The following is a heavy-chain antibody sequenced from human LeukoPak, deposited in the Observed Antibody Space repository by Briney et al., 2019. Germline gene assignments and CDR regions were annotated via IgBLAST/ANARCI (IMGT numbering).Heavy chain of an antibody. V-gene: IGHV4-59*01. Sequence: PSETLSLTCTVSGGSISSYYWSWIRQPPGKGLEWIGYIYYSGSTNYNPSLKSRVTISVDTSKNQFSLKLSSVTAADTAVYYCARDRMAIFGVAGSGWFDPWGQGTLVTVSS. CDR2: IYYSGST. CDR3: ARDRMAIFGVAGSGWFDP. D-gene: IGHD3-3*01. CDR1: GGSISSYY. J-gene: IGHJ5*02.